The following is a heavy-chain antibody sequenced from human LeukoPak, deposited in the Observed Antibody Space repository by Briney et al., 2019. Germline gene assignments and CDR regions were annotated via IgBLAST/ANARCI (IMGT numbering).Heavy chain of an antibody. V-gene: IGHV1-46*01. CDR1: GYTFTSYY. J-gene: IGHJ4*02. CDR2: INPSGGST. CDR3: ARGMGSSGSSDRNFDY. Sequence: GASVKVSCKASGYTFTSYYMHWVRQAPGQGLEWMGIINPSGGSTSYAQKFQGRVTMTRDMSTSTVYMELSSLRPEDTAVYYCARGMGSSGSSDRNFDYWGQGTLVTVSS. D-gene: IGHD1-26*01.